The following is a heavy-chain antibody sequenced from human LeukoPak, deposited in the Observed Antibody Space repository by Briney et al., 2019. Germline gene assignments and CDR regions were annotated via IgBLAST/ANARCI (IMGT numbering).Heavy chain of an antibody. CDR3: ARVGYSYGQFDY. CDR2: IYYSGST. J-gene: IGHJ4*02. D-gene: IGHD5-18*01. V-gene: IGHV4-59*01. CDR1: GGSISSYY. Sequence: SETLSLTCTVSGGSISSYYWSWIRQPPGKGLEWIGYIYYSGSTNYNPSLKSRVTISVDTSKNQFSLKLSSVTAADTAVYCCARVGYSYGQFDYWGQGTLVTVSS.